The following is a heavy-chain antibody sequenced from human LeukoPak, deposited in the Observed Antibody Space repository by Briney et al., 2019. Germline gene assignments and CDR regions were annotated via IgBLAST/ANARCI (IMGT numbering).Heavy chain of an antibody. CDR1: GFTFSSYG. D-gene: IGHD3-10*01. CDR3: ARRRGRFGGLGDFDY. Sequence: PGESLRLSCAASGFTFSSYGMHWVRQAPGKGLEWVAFIRYDGSNKYYADSVKGRFTISRDNSKNTLYLQMNSLRPEDTALYYCARRRGRFGGLGDFDYWGQGTLVTVSS. CDR2: IRYDGSNK. V-gene: IGHV3-30*02. J-gene: IGHJ4*02.